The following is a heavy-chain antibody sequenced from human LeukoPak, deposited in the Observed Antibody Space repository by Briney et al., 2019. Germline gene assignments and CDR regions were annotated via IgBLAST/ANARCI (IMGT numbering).Heavy chain of an antibody. D-gene: IGHD3-9*01. CDR3: AKDIRATMTGSDAFDI. Sequence: GGSLRLSCAASGLTFTFSTSGIHWVRQAPGKGLEWVAFIQYDGSEKYYADSVKGRCTTSRDNSKNTVYLQMNSLRAEDTAVYYCAKDIRATMTGSDAFDIWGQGTMVTVSS. CDR2: IQYDGSEK. CDR1: GLTFTFSTSG. J-gene: IGHJ3*02. V-gene: IGHV3-30*02.